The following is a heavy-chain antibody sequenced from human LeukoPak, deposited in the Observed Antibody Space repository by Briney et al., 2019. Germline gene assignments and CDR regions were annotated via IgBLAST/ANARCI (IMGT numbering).Heavy chain of an antibody. D-gene: IGHD1-7*01. V-gene: IGHV1-2*02. CDR2: INPNSGGT. J-gene: IGHJ4*02. CDR3: AITNWKYHMDY. CDR1: GYTFTVYY. Sequence: ASVKVSCKASGYTFTVYYMHWVRQAPGQGLEWMGWINPNSGGTNYAQRFQGRVTMTRDTSISTAYMELSRLRSDDTAVFYCAITNWKYHMDYWGQGTLVTVSS.